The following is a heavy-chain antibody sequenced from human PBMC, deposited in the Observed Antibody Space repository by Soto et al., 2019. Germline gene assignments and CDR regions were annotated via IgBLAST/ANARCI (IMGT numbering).Heavy chain of an antibody. V-gene: IGHV3-21*01. D-gene: IGHD4-17*01. J-gene: IGHJ4*02. Sequence: GGSLRLSCAASGFTFSSYSMNWVRQAPGKGLEWVSSISSGSSYIYFADSVKGRFTISRDNAKNSLSLQMDSLRAEDTAVYYCARDMSATTVTTSAFDYWGQGTLVTVSS. CDR1: GFTFSSYS. CDR3: ARDMSATTVTTSAFDY. CDR2: ISSGSSYI.